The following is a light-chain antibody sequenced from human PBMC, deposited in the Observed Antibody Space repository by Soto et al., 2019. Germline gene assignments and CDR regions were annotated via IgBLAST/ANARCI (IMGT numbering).Light chain of an antibody. V-gene: IGLV2-14*01. CDR1: SSDVGGYDY. Sequence: QSVLTQPASVSGSPGQSITISCTGTSSDVGGYDYVSWYQQPPGKAPKLMIYDVSNWPSGVSNRFSGSKSGNTASLTISGLQAEDEADYYCSSYTGSGTLVFGTGTKVTVL. CDR3: SSYTGSGTLV. J-gene: IGLJ1*01. CDR2: DVS.